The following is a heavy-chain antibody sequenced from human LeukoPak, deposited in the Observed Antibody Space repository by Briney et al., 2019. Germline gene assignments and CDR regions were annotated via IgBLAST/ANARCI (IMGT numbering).Heavy chain of an antibody. CDR2: ISLRGLT. CDR3: ASKMSTYWFFDV. D-gene: IGHD5-24*01. V-gene: IGHV4-4*02. J-gene: IGHJ2*01. Sequence: SWTLSLTCGVSGGSISSTNWWRWVRQPPGQGLEWIGEISLRGLTNYNPSLKSRVTMSLDKSKNLLSLNLTSVTAADTAVYYCASKMSTYWFFDVWGRGTLVTVSS. CDR1: GGSISSTNW.